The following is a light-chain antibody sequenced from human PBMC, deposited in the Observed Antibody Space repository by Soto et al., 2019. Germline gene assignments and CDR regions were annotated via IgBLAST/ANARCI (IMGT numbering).Light chain of an antibody. Sequence: EIVLTQSPATLSLSPGDRATLSCRASQSVTSSLAWFQQKPGQAPRLLIYDVSRRATAIPARFSGSGSGTDFHLTISSLEPEYFAVYYCQQRTSWPTFGGGTKVEIK. J-gene: IGKJ4*01. V-gene: IGKV3-11*01. CDR3: QQRTSWPT. CDR1: QSVTSS. CDR2: DVS.